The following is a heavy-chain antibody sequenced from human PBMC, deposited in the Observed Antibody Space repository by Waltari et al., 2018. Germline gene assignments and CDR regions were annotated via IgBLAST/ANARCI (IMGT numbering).Heavy chain of an antibody. CDR1: GFSLSNARMG. Sequence: QVTLKESGPVLVKPTETLTLTCTVSGFSLSNARMGVSWIRQPPGKALEWLAHIFSNDEKSYSTSLKSRLTISKDTSKSQVVLTMTNMDPVDTATYYCARVGQDEPYGDYGLRFFDPWGQGTLVTVSS. CDR3: ARVGQDEPYGDYGLRFFDP. CDR2: IFSNDEK. V-gene: IGHV2-26*01. J-gene: IGHJ5*02. D-gene: IGHD4-17*01.